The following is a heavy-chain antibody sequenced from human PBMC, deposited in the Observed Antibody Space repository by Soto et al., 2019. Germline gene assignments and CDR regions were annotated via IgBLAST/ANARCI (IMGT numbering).Heavy chain of an antibody. J-gene: IGHJ6*02. D-gene: IGHD3-10*01. Sequence: SISSSSSYIYYADSVKARFTISRDNAKNSLYLQMNSLRAEDTAVYYCARAYRAVVIIITDIYYYYGMDVWXQGTT. CDR3: ARAYRAVVIIITDIYYYYGMDV. V-gene: IGHV3-21*01. CDR2: ISSSSSYI.